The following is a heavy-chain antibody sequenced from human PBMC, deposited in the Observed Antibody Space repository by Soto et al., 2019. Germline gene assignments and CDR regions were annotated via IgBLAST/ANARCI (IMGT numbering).Heavy chain of an antibody. J-gene: IGHJ4*02. Sequence: GALRLSCAASGFPFSNAWMSWVRQAPGKGLEWVGRTKSKTDGGTTDYAAPVKGRFTISRDDSKNTLYLQMNSLKTEDTAVYYCTTVWFGELSHFDYWGQGTLVTVSS. CDR3: TTVWFGELSHFDY. D-gene: IGHD3-10*01. V-gene: IGHV3-15*01. CDR1: GFPFSNAW. CDR2: TKSKTDGGTT.